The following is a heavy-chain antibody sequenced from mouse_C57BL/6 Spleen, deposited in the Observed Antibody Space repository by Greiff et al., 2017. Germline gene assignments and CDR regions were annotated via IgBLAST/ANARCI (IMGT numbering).Heavy chain of an antibody. J-gene: IGHJ4*01. Sequence: QVQLKESGAELVKPGASVKISCKASGYAFSSYWMNWVKQRPGKGLEWIGQIYPGDGDTNYNGKFKGKATLTADKSSSTAYMQLSSLTSEDSAVYFCARYGYDYDVAMDYWGQGTSVTVSS. CDR2: IYPGDGDT. CDR1: GYAFSSYW. V-gene: IGHV1-80*01. D-gene: IGHD2-4*01. CDR3: ARYGYDYDVAMDY.